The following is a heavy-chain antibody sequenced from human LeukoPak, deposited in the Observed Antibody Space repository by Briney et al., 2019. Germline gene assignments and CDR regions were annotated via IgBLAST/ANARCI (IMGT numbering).Heavy chain of an antibody. CDR1: GFTFSSYS. D-gene: IGHD2-2*01. Sequence: PGGSLRLSCAASGFTFSSYSMNWVRQAPGKGLEWVSYISSSSSTIYYADSVKGRFTISRDNAKNSLYLQMNSLRAEGTAVYYCARDRIYCSSTSCSNYYYYGMDVWGQGTTVTVSS. V-gene: IGHV3-48*01. CDR2: ISSSSSTI. J-gene: IGHJ6*02. CDR3: ARDRIYCSSTSCSNYYYYGMDV.